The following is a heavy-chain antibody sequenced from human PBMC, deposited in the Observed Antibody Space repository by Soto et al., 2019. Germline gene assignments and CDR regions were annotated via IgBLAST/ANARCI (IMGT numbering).Heavy chain of an antibody. CDR3: ARDTGGWSFDF. CDR2: ISTGDT. V-gene: IGHV4-4*07. D-gene: IGHD6-19*01. CDR1: GASVSLDS. J-gene: IGHJ4*02. Sequence: SETLSLTCTVSGASVSLDSWSWIRQPAGKALEWIGLISTGDTIYNPSLNSRVIMSLGTSKNQFSLHLRSVTAADTAVYYCARDTGGWSFDFWGQGTLVTVSS.